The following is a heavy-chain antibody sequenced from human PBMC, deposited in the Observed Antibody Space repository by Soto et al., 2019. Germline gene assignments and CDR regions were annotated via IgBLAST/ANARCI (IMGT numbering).Heavy chain of an antibody. J-gene: IGHJ6*02. CDR2: IIPNFGAP. Sequence: QVQLVQSGPEVKKTGSSMKVSCKASGGPFRGYGVNWVRQAPGQGLEWIGGIIPNFGAPNYAAKFQGRVSITADEVTSTVYMELKGLRSDDTAVYYCATPARDFYGPFYQHSGLDVWGQGTRLTVSS. D-gene: IGHD3-16*01. CDR3: ATPARDFYGPFYQHSGLDV. V-gene: IGHV1-69*01. CDR1: GGPFRGYG.